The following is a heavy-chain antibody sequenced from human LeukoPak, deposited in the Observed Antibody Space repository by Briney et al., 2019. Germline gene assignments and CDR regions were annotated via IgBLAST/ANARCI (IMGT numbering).Heavy chain of an antibody. D-gene: IGHD6-19*01. CDR1: GFTFRSYA. CDR2: ISYDGSIK. CDR3: ARGAYSSGWTTFDY. Sequence: GGSLRLSCAASGFTFRSYAMHWVRQPPGKGLVWVALISYDGSIKSYADSVKGRFTISRDNSKNTLYVQMNSLRTDDTAVYYCARGAYSSGWTTFDYWGQGILVTVSS. J-gene: IGHJ4*02. V-gene: IGHV3-30*04.